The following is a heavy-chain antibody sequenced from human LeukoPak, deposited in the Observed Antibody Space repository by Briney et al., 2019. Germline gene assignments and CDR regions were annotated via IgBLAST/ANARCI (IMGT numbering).Heavy chain of an antibody. Sequence: SETLSLTCTVSGGSISSGDYYWSWIRQPPGKGLEWIGYIYYSGSTYYNPSLKSRVTISVDTSKNQFSLKLGSVTAADTAVYYCARDLGSGYDNPHYWGQGTLVTVSS. J-gene: IGHJ4*02. V-gene: IGHV4-30-4*01. CDR3: ARDLGSGYDNPHY. D-gene: IGHD5-12*01. CDR2: IYYSGST. CDR1: GGSISSGDYY.